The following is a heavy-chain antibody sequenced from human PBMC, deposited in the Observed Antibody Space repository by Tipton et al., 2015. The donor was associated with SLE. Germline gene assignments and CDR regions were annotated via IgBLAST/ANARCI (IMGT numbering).Heavy chain of an antibody. V-gene: IGHV4-34*01. J-gene: IGHJ4*02. Sequence: TLSLTCAVYGGSFSGYHWTWIRQPPGQGLEWIGEIADTGSPNYNPSPKSRVTISLDTSKSQFSLILNSLTAADTAVYYCARGRGGEFLDYWGQGTLVTVSS. CDR2: IADTGSP. CDR1: GGSFSGYH. D-gene: IGHD3-16*01. CDR3: ARGRGGEFLDY.